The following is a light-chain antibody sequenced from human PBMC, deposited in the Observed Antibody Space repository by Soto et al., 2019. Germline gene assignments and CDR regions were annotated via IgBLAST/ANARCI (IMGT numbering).Light chain of an antibody. V-gene: IGKV3-11*01. Sequence: EIVLTQSPATLSLSPGERATLSCRASQSVSSYLAWYQQKPGQAPRLLIYDASNSATGIPARFSGSGSGTDFTLTISSLEPEDFAVYYCQQRSNWLTFGGGTTVEIK. CDR2: DAS. CDR1: QSVSSY. J-gene: IGKJ4*01. CDR3: QQRSNWLT.